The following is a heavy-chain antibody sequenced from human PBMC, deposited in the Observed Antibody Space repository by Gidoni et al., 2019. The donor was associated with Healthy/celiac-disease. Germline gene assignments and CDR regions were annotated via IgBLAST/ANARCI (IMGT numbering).Heavy chain of an antibody. J-gene: IGHJ4*02. CDR1: GFTFSSYW. Sequence: LRPSCAASGFTFSSYWMSWVRQAPGKGLKWVANIKQDGSEKYYVDSVKGRFTISRDNAKNSLYLQMNSLRAEDTAVYYCASDIYYVFDYWGQGTLVTVSS. CDR2: IKQDGSEK. V-gene: IGHV3-7*03. D-gene: IGHD3-10*02. CDR3: ASDIYYVFDY.